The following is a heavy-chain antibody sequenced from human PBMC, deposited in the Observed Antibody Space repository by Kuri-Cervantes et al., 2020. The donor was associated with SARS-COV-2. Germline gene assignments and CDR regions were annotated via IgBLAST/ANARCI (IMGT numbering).Heavy chain of an antibody. V-gene: IGHV1-8*02. Sequence: ASVKVSCKASGYTFDIYDIHWVRQATGQGLEWMGWTNPNSGNTGYAQKFQGRVTMTRNTSISTAYMELSSLRSEDTAVYYCARGRARYSSGWLRPDILYYYMDVWGKGTTVTVSS. D-gene: IGHD6-19*01. J-gene: IGHJ6*03. CDR3: ARGRARYSSGWLRPDILYYYMDV. CDR2: TNPNSGNT. CDR1: GYTFDIYD.